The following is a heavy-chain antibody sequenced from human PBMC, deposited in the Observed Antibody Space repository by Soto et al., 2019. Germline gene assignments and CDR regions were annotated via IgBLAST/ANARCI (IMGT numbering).Heavy chain of an antibody. J-gene: IGHJ4*02. V-gene: IGHV3-23*01. CDR2: ISGSGGST. CDR3: AKDRDTNYDYIWGSYLD. Sequence: EVQLLESGGGLVQPGGSLRLSCAASGFTFSIYAMSWVRQAPGKGLEWVSAISGSGGSTYYADSVKGRFTISRDNSKNTLYLQMNSLRAEDTAVYYCAKDRDTNYDYIWGSYLDWGQGTLVTVSS. CDR1: GFTFSIYA. D-gene: IGHD3-16*02.